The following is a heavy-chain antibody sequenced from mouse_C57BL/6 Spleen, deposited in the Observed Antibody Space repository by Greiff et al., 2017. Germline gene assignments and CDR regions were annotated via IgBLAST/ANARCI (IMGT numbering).Heavy chain of an antibody. CDR2: IDPTDSET. J-gene: IGHJ4*01. Sequence: QVQLKQPGAELVRPGSSVKLSCKASGYTFTSYWMHWVKQRPIQGLEWIGNIDPTDSETHYNQKFKNKATLTVDKSSSTAYMQLSSLTSEDSAVYYCALSYDGYNAMDYWGQGTSVTVSS. V-gene: IGHV1-52*01. CDR1: GYTFTSYW. D-gene: IGHD2-3*01. CDR3: ALSYDGYNAMDY.